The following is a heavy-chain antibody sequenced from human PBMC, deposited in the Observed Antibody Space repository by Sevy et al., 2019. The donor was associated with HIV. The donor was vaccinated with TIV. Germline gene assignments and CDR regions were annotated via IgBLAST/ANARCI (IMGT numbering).Heavy chain of an antibody. CDR2: ISYDGSNK. CDR1: GFTFSRYG. Sequence: GGSLRLSCAASGFTFSRYGMHWVRQAPGKGLKWVAVISYDGSNKYYAESVKGRFTISRDNSKNTLYLQMNSLRAEDTAVYYCATHYYDSSGYYPFDYWGQGTLVTVSS. CDR3: ATHYYDSSGYYPFDY. V-gene: IGHV3-30*03. J-gene: IGHJ4*02. D-gene: IGHD3-22*01.